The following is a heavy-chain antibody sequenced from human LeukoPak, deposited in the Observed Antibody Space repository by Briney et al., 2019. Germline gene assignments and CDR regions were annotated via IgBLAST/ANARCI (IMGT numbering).Heavy chain of an antibody. CDR2: IYYSGNT. CDR1: GVSISSSSYY. Sequence: SETLSLTCAVSGVSISSSSYYWGWIRQPPGKGLEWIGSIYYSGNTYYNPSLKSLLTISVDTSKNQFSLKLSSVTAADTAVYYCARDSLGAGTVGATSGYWGQGTLVTVSS. V-gene: IGHV4-39*02. CDR3: ARDSLGAGTVGATSGY. D-gene: IGHD1-26*01. J-gene: IGHJ4*02.